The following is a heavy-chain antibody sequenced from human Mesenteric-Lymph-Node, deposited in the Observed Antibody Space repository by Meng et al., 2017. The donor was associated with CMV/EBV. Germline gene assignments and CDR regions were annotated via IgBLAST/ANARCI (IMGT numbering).Heavy chain of an antibody. CDR3: ARDRPYPPHSSLGC. CDR1: GLTSSSHW. J-gene: IGHJ4*02. Sequence: GGSLRLSCAASGLTSSSHWMTWVRQAPGKGPEWVASIKQDESENSYVDSVKGRFTISRDNAKNSVYLQMNSLRAEDTAVYYCARDRPYPPHSSLGCWGQGTLVTVSS. D-gene: IGHD6-13*01. CDR2: IKQDESEN. V-gene: IGHV3-7*03.